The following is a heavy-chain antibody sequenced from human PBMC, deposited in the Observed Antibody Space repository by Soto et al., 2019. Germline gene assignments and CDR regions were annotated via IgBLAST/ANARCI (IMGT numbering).Heavy chain of an antibody. CDR1: GGSISSSSYY. V-gene: IGHV4-39*01. Sequence: SETLSLTCTVSGGSISSSSYYWGWIRQPPGKGLEWIGSIYYSGSTYYNPSLKSRVTISVDTSKNQFSLKLSSVTAADTAVYYCARRGNSGSHHDYWGQGTLVTVSS. CDR3: ARRGNSGSHHDY. J-gene: IGHJ4*02. D-gene: IGHD1-26*01. CDR2: IYYSGST.